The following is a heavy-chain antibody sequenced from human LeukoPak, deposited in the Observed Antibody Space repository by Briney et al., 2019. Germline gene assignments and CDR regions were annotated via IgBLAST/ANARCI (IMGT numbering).Heavy chain of an antibody. Sequence: PGGSLRLSCAASGFTFSDYYMSWIRQAPGKGLEWVSYISSSGSTIYYADSVKGRFTISRDNAKNSLYLQMNSLRAEDTAAYYCARDGTYAGNSVPFDIWGQGTMVTVSS. J-gene: IGHJ3*02. CDR1: GFTFSDYY. D-gene: IGHD4-23*01. CDR3: ARDGTYAGNSVPFDI. V-gene: IGHV3-11*04. CDR2: ISSSGSTI.